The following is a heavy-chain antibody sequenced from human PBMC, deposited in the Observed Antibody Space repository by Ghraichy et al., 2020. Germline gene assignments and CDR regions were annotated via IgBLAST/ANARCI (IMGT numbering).Heavy chain of an antibody. CDR1: GGSINSSSYF. Sequence: SETLSLTCNVSGGSINSSSYFWAWIRQPPGKGLEWIGYIYYTGSTYYSAALKSRVTIAIDASKTQFSLNLRSVPAADTAVYYCASYIRGWIDPWGQGTLVTVSS. CDR3: ASYIRGWIDP. CDR2: IYYTGST. D-gene: IGHD3-10*01. J-gene: IGHJ5*02. V-gene: IGHV4-39*01.